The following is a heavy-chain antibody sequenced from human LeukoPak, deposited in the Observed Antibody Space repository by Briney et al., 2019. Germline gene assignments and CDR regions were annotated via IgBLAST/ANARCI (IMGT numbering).Heavy chain of an antibody. Sequence: ASVKVSCKASGYTFTSYGISWVRQAPGQGLEWMGWISAYNGNTNYAQKLQGRVTMTTDTSTSTAYMELRSLRSDDTAVYYCARRHSGYYYYYMDVWGKGTTVTVSS. CDR3: ARRHSGYYYYYMDV. J-gene: IGHJ6*03. D-gene: IGHD3-10*01. V-gene: IGHV1-18*01. CDR2: ISAYNGNT. CDR1: GYTFTSYG.